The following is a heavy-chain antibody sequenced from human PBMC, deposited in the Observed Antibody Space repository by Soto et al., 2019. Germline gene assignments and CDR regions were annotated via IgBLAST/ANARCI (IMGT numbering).Heavy chain of an antibody. CDR3: ARLGGSYAVPHFDY. CDR1: GGSMSSGGYY. D-gene: IGHD1-26*01. Sequence: SETLSLTCTVSGGSMSSGGYYWSWIRQHPGKGLEWIGYIYYSGSTYYNPSLKSRVTISVDTSKNQFSLKLSSVTAADTAVYYCARLGGSYAVPHFDYWGQGTLVTVAS. CDR2: IYYSGST. J-gene: IGHJ4*02. V-gene: IGHV4-31*03.